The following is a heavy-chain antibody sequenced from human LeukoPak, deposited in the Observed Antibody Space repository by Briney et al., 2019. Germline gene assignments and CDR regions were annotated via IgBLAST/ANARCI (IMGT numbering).Heavy chain of an antibody. CDR1: GFTFRSYW. V-gene: IGHV3-74*01. CDR3: AREQGYCSSTSCYVGAFDI. D-gene: IGHD2-2*01. CDR2: FNSDGSST. Sequence: GGSLRLSFAAPGFTFRSYWMHWVRQAPGKGLGWVSRFNSDGSSTSYAGSVKGRFTISRDNAKNTLYLQMNSLRAEDTAVYYCAREQGYCSSTSCYVGAFDIWGQGTMVTVSS. J-gene: IGHJ3*02.